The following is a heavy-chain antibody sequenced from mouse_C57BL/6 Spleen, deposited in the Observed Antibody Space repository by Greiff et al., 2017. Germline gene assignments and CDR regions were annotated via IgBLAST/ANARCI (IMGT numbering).Heavy chain of an antibody. CDR2: ILPGSGST. CDR1: GYTFTGYW. V-gene: IGHV1-9*01. D-gene: IGHD2-1*01. CDR3: AREGIYYGNYVGFAY. Sequence: QVQLQQSGAELMKPGASVKLSCKATGYTFTGYWIEWVKQRPGQGLEWIGEILPGSGSTNNNEKFKGKATFTADTSSNTAYMQLSSLTTEDSAIYYCAREGIYYGNYVGFAYWGQGTLVTVSA. J-gene: IGHJ3*01.